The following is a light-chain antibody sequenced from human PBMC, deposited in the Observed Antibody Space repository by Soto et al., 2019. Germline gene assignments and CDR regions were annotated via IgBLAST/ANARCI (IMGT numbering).Light chain of an antibody. J-gene: IGKJ1*01. V-gene: IGKV3-20*01. CDR2: GAS. CDR1: QSISSSY. Sequence: AGTASQSISSSYLAWYQQKPGQAPRLLIYGASSRATGIPDRFSGSGAGTDFPLTFSVLASEVFPVYYRQQYGSSCTLGQGTKVDIK. CDR3: QQYGSSCT.